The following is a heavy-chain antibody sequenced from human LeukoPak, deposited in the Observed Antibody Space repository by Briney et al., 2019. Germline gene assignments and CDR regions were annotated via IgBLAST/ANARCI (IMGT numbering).Heavy chain of an antibody. V-gene: IGHV4-4*07. J-gene: IGHJ4*02. CDR3: ARKTAGVVDYFDY. D-gene: IGHD2-2*01. Sequence: SETLSLTCTVSGGSVSSYYWSWIRQPAGKGLEWIGRIHTSGSTNYNPSLKSRVTISVDTSKNQFSLKLSSVTAADTAVYYCARKTAGVVDYFDYWGQGTLVTVSS. CDR2: IHTSGST. CDR1: GGSVSSYY.